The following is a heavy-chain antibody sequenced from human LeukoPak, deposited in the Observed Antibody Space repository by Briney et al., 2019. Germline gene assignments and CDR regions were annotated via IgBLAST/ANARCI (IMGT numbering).Heavy chain of an antibody. J-gene: IGHJ4*02. V-gene: IGHV1-2*02. CDR1: GYTFTGYY. CDR3: AKAPIYDSTGYYREYDY. CDR2: INPNSGGT. D-gene: IGHD3-22*01. Sequence: ASVKVSCKASGYTFTGYYIHWLRQAPGQGLEWMGFINPNSGGTNYAQKFQGRVTMTRDTSISTAYMELSSLTSDDTAVYYCAKAPIYDSTGYYREYDYWGQGTLVTVSS.